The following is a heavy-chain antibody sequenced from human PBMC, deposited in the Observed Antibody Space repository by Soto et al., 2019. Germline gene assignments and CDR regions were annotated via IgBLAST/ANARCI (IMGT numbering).Heavy chain of an antibody. CDR1: GGTFNRYT. Sequence: VQLVQSGAEVKKPGSSVKLSCKASGGTFNRYTISWVRQAPGQGLEWMGGIIPIFGTANYAQKFQGRVAIIAHESTSAAYMELRCLRSEDTAVYYCAFWGLRDGNNSKYNYSGMDVWGQGTTVTVSS. CDR3: AFWGLRDGNNSKYNYSGMDV. CDR2: IIPIFGTA. J-gene: IGHJ6*02. D-gene: IGHD7-27*01. V-gene: IGHV1-69*01.